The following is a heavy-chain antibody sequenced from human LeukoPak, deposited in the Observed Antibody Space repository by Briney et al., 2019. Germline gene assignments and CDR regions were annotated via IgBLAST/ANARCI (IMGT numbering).Heavy chain of an antibody. CDR3: AREYTNYVPDY. CDR1: GFTFSSYS. J-gene: IGHJ4*02. CDR2: ISSSSTYI. Sequence: GGSLRLSCATSGFTFSSYSMNWVRQAPGKGLEWVSSISSSSTYIYYADSVKGRFTISRDNAKNSLFLQMNSLRAEDTAVYYCAREYTNYVPDYWAREPWSPSPQ. D-gene: IGHD4-11*01. V-gene: IGHV3-21*01.